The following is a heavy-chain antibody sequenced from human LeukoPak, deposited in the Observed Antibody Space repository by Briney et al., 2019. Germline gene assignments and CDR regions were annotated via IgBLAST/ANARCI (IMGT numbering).Heavy chain of an antibody. Sequence: SETLSLTCAVYGGSFSGYYWSWIRQPPGEGLEWIGEINHSGSTNYNPSLKSRVTISVDTSKNQFSLKLSSVTAADTAVYYCARGGGEYDYVWGDYYYGMDVWGQGTTVTVSS. CDR1: GGSFSGYY. V-gene: IGHV4-34*01. D-gene: IGHD3-16*01. CDR3: ARGGGEYDYVWGDYYYGMDV. J-gene: IGHJ6*02. CDR2: INHSGST.